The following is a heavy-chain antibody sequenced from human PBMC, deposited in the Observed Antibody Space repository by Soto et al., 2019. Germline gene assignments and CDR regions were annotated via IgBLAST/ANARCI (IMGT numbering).Heavy chain of an antibody. CDR1: GYTFTSYD. Sequence: ASVKVSCKASGYTFTSYDINWVRQATGQGLEWMGWMNPNSGNTGYAQKFQGRVTMTRNTSISTAYMELSSLRSEDTAVYYCARECENYDILTGYYYYYMDVWGKGTTVTVSS. CDR3: ARECENYDILTGYYYYYMDV. V-gene: IGHV1-8*01. D-gene: IGHD3-9*01. CDR2: MNPNSGNT. J-gene: IGHJ6*03.